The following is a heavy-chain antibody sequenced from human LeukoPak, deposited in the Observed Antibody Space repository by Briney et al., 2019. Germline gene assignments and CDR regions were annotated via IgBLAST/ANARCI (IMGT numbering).Heavy chain of an antibody. J-gene: IGHJ3*02. CDR3: ARARRGYSYGSNAFDI. Sequence: PSETLSLTCAVYGGSFSGYYWSWIRQPPGKGLEWIGEINHSGSTNYNPSLKSRVAISVDTSKNQFSLKLSSVTAADTAVYYCARARRGYSYGSNAFDIWGQGTMVTVSS. V-gene: IGHV4-34*01. D-gene: IGHD5-18*01. CDR2: INHSGST. CDR1: GGSFSGYY.